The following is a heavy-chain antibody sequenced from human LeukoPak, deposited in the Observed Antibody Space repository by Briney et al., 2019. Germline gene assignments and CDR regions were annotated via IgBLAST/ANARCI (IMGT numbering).Heavy chain of an antibody. CDR2: ISGSGGST. J-gene: IGHJ4*02. CDR3: AKGESTAYCGGDCWYYFDY. CDR1: GFTFSSYA. D-gene: IGHD2-21*02. Sequence: GGSLRLSCAASGFTFSSYAMSWVRQAPGKGLEWVSAISGSGGSTYYADSVKGRFTISRDNSKNTLYLQMNSLRAEDTAVYYCAKGESTAYCGGDCWYYFDYWGQGTLVTVSS. V-gene: IGHV3-23*01.